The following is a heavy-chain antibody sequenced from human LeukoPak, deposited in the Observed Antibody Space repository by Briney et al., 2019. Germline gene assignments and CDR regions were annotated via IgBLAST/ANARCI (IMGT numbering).Heavy chain of an antibody. CDR3: AREYDSRARFDS. CDR2: IGYSGSPI. Sequence: GGSLILSCAGSGDSFISHTMIWVRQAPGKGLEWISYIGYSGSPIYYADSVKGRFGISGDDAKTSLYLHMNSLRPEDTAFYYCAREYDSRARFDSWGQGILVTVSS. J-gene: IGHJ4*02. D-gene: IGHD4-11*01. CDR1: GDSFISHT. V-gene: IGHV3-48*01.